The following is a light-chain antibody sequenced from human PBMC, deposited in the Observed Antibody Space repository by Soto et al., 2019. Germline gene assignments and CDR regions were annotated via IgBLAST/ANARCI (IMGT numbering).Light chain of an antibody. CDR2: AAS. CDR3: QQYDTLPLT. CDR1: QDITNY. V-gene: IGKV1-27*01. Sequence: IHTTHSPSSLSSSVLDIVTITSRASQDITNYLGWYQQKPGKVPMLLIYAASTLQSGVPSRFSGSGSGTDFTFTISSLQPEDIATYYCQQYDTLPLTFGGGTKVDIK. J-gene: IGKJ4*01.